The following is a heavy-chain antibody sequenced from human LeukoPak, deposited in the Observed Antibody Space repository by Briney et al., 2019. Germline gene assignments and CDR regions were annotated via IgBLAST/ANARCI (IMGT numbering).Heavy chain of an antibody. CDR1: GGSFSGYY. CDR3: ARAGDSRSWYYFDY. D-gene: IGHD6-13*01. V-gene: IGHV4-34*01. CDR2: INHSGST. Sequence: SETLSLTCAVYGGSFSGYYWSWIRQPPGKGLEWIGEINHSGSTNYNPSLKSRVTISVDTSKNQFSLKLSSVTAADTAVYYCARAGDSRSWYYFDYWGQGTLVTVSS. J-gene: IGHJ4*02.